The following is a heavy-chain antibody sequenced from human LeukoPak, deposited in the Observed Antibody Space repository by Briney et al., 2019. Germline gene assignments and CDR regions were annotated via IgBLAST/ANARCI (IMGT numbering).Heavy chain of an antibody. J-gene: IGHJ4*02. D-gene: IGHD3-16*01. CDR1: GYTFTGYY. V-gene: IGHV1-2*06. Sequence: ASVKVSCKASGYTFTGYYMHWVRQAPGQGLEWMGRINPNSGGTNYAQKFQGRLTMTRDTSISTAYMELSRLRSDDTAVYYCARQGPLGQPHFDYWGQGTLVTVSS. CDR2: INPNSGGT. CDR3: ARQGPLGQPHFDY.